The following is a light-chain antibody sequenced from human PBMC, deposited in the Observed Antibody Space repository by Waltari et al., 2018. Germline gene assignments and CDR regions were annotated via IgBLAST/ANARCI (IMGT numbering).Light chain of an antibody. CDR2: GAS. CDR3: QHYVRLPVT. J-gene: IGKJ1*01. V-gene: IGKV3-20*01. Sequence: SCRASESIGRALAGYQQKPGQAPRLLIYGASTRATGIPDRFSGSGSGTDFSLTISRLEPEDFEVYYCQHYVRLPVTFGQGTRVEI. CDR1: ESIGRAL.